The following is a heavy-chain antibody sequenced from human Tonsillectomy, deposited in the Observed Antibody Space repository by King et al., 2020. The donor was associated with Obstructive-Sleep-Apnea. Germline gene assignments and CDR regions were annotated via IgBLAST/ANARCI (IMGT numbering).Heavy chain of an antibody. CDR3: ARGRGSYYDAFDI. J-gene: IGHJ3*02. D-gene: IGHD1-26*01. Sequence: VQLVESGAEVKKPGESLKISCKGSGYSFTSYWVGWVRQMPGKGLEWMGIIYPGDSETRYSPSFQGQVTISADQSISTAYLQWSSLKASDTAMYYCARGRGSYYDAFDIWGQGTMVTVSS. V-gene: IGHV5-51*01. CDR1: GYSFTSYW. CDR2: IYPGDSET.